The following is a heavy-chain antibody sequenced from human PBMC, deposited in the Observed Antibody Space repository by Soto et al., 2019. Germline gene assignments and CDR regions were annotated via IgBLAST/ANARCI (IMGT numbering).Heavy chain of an antibody. CDR2: ISWNSGSI. CDR3: AKDMRSSGWFDYGMDV. Sequence: EVQLVESGGGLVQPGRSLRLSCAASGFTFDDYAMHWVRQAPGKGLEWVSGISWNSGSIGYADSVKGRFTISRDNAKNSLYLQMNSLRAEDTALYYCAKDMRSSGWFDYGMDVW. CDR1: GFTFDDYA. D-gene: IGHD6-19*01. J-gene: IGHJ6*01. V-gene: IGHV3-9*01.